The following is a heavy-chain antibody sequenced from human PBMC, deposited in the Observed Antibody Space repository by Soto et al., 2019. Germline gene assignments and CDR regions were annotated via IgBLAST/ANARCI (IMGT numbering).Heavy chain of an antibody. Sequence: ASVKVSCKASGGTFSSYAISWVRQAPGQGLEWMGGIIPIFGTANYAQKFQGRVTITADESTSTAYMELSSLRSEDTAVYYCARDEEIYCSSTSCYHHGDYYYGMDVWGQGTTVTV. CDR2: IIPIFGTA. CDR3: ARDEEIYCSSTSCYHHGDYYYGMDV. J-gene: IGHJ6*02. CDR1: GGTFSSYA. V-gene: IGHV1-69*13. D-gene: IGHD2-2*01.